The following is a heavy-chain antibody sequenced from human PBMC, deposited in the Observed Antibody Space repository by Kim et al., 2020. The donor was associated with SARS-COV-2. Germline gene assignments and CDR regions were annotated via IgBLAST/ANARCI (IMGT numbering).Heavy chain of an antibody. D-gene: IGHD3-10*01. Sequence: SETLSLTCTVSGGSISNYYWSWIRQPPGKGLEWIGYIYYSGSTNYNPSLKSRVTISVDTSKNQFSLKLSSVTAADTAVYYCARGELLWFGDPGGMDVWGQGTTVTVSS. V-gene: IGHV4-59*01. CDR2: IYYSGST. CDR1: GGSISNYY. CDR3: ARGELLWFGDPGGMDV. J-gene: IGHJ6*02.